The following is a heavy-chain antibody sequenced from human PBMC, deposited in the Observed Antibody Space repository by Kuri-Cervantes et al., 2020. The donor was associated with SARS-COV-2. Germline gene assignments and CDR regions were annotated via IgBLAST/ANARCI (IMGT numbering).Heavy chain of an antibody. CDR3: ARQHLGYYMDV. CDR2: IYYSGST. J-gene: IGHJ6*03. Sequence: GSLRLSCTASGGSISSSNYYWGWIRQPPGKGLEWIGSIYYSGSTHYNPSLKSRVSISVDTSRNQFSLKVSSVTAADTAVYSCARQHLGYYMDVWGKGTTVTVSS. CDR1: GGSISSSNYY. V-gene: IGHV4-39*01.